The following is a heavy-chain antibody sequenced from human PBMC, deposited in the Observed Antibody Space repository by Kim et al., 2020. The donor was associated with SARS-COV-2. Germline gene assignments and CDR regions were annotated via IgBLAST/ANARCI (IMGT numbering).Heavy chain of an antibody. V-gene: IGHV1-24*01. J-gene: IGHJ4*02. CDR1: GYTLTELS. D-gene: IGHD5-12*01. CDR2: FDPEDGET. Sequence: ASVKVSCKVSGYTLTELSMHWVRQAPGKGLEWMGGFDPEDGETIYAQKFQGRVTMTEDTSTDTAYMELSSLRSEDTAVYYCATTGGYEPHFDYWGQGTLVTVSS. CDR3: ATTGGYEPHFDY.